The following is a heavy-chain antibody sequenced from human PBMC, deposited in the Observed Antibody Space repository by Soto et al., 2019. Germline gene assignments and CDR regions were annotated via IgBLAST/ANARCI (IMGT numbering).Heavy chain of an antibody. CDR1: GDTFTNHW. CDR2: IHPDDSDT. CDR3: ARHSIFNCFDI. D-gene: IGHD2-21*01. J-gene: IGHJ3*02. V-gene: IGHV5-51*01. Sequence: GESLKISCNCSGDTFTNHWIAWVRQMPGKGLEWMGIIHPDDSDTRYTPSFQGQITMSVDKSISTAYLQWRTLKASDTAMYYGARHSIFNCFDIWGHGTMVTVSS.